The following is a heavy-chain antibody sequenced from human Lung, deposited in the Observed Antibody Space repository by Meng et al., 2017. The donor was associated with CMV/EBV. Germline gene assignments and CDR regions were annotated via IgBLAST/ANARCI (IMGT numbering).Heavy chain of an antibody. D-gene: IGHD1-14*01. J-gene: IGHJ4*02. CDR3: ARDRSVIITENFDF. CDR1: GYTFTGYY. V-gene: IGHV1-2*02. Sequence: ASVKVSCKASGYTFTGYYMYWVRQVPGQGLEWMGWINPKTGGTRYAQKFQGRVSMTRDTSISTAYMELSRLRSDDTAVYYCARDRSVIITENFDFWGQGTLVXVSS. CDR2: INPKTGGT.